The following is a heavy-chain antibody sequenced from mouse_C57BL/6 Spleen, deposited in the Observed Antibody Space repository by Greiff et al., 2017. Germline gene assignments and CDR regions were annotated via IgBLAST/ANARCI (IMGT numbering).Heavy chain of an antibody. Sequence: VQLQQPGSELVKPGASVKLSCKASGYTFTSYWMHWVKQRPGRGLEWIGRIDPNGGGTKYNEKFKGKATLTVDKPSSTAYMQLSSLTSEDSAVYYCARKGSYDYDGAMDYWGQGTSVTVSS. CDR1: GYTFTSYW. CDR3: ARKGSYDYDGAMDY. V-gene: IGHV1-72*01. D-gene: IGHD2-4*01. CDR2: IDPNGGGT. J-gene: IGHJ4*01.